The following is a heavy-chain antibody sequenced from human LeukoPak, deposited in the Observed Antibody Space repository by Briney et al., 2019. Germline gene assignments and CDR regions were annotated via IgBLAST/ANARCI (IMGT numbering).Heavy chain of an antibody. V-gene: IGHV3-21*01. CDR1: GFTFSSYS. J-gene: IGHJ3*02. D-gene: IGHD1-1*01. Sequence: GGSLRLSRAASGFTFSSYSMNWVRQAPGKGLEWVSSISSSSSYIYYADSVKGRFTISRDNAKNSLYLQMNSLRAEDTAVYYCATTKATRLDAFDIWGQGTMVTVSS. CDR3: ATTKATRLDAFDI. CDR2: ISSSSSYI.